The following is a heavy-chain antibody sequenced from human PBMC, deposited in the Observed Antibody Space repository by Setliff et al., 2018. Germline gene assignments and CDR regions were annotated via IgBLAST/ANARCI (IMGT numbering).Heavy chain of an antibody. CDR2: IFSNDQK. J-gene: IGHJ3*02. V-gene: IGHV2-26*01. D-gene: IGHD6-19*01. Sequence: SGPTLVNPTETLTLTCTVSGFSLSNVGMGVTWIRLPPGKALEWLAHIFSNDQKSYNSSLKSRVTISKDTSKSQVVLTMTNMDPVDTATYFCARDHSGWYGGAFDIWGPGTMVT. CDR1: GFSLSNVGMG. CDR3: ARDHSGWYGGAFDI.